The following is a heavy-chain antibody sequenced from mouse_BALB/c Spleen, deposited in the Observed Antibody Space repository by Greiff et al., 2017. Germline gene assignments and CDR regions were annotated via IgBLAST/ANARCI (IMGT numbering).Heavy chain of an antibody. V-gene: IGHV1-87*01. D-gene: IGHD1-2*01. J-gene: IGHJ3*01. CDR2: IYPGDGDT. CDR3: ARGITTAGWFAY. CDR1: GYTFTSYW. Sequence: QVQLQQSGAELARPGASVKLSCKASGYTFTSYWMQWVKQRPGQGLEWIGAIYPGDGDTRYTQKFKGKATLTADKSSSTAYMQLSSLASEDSAVYYCARGITTAGWFAYWGQGTLVTVSA.